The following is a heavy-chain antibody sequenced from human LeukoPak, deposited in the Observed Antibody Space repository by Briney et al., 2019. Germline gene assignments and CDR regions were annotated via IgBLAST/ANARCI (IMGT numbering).Heavy chain of an antibody. J-gene: IGHJ4*02. CDR2: ISTSSSYI. Sequence: GGSLGLSCAASGFTFNRYNMNWVRRAPGKGLEWVSSISTSSSYIYYADSVRGRFTISRDNAKKSLYLQMNSLRAEDTAVYYCARDLMGIAYHGAFYYWGQGTLVTVSS. V-gene: IGHV3-21*04. CDR1: GFTFNRYN. CDR3: ARDLMGIAYHGAFYY. D-gene: IGHD6-13*01.